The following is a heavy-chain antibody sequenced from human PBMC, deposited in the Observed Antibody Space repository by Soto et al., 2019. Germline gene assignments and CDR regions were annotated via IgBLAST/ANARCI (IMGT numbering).Heavy chain of an antibody. Sequence: ITLKESGPTLAKPTQPLTLTCTFSGFSLTTSGVGVGWIRQPPGKVLEWLALIFWNDDERYRPSLNSRLTITKDTCYIQVALTMTNMDPVDTATYCCGHTGCSYVPFGYWGRGTLVTVSS. J-gene: IGHJ4*02. V-gene: IGHV2-5*01. CDR1: GFSLTTSGVG. CDR2: IFWNDDE. D-gene: IGHD3-16*01. CDR3: GHTGCSYVPFGY.